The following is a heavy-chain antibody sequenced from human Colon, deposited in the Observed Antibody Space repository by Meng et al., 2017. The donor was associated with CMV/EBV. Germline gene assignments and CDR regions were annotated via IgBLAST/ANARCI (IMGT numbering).Heavy chain of an antibody. Sequence: GESLKISCAASGFTFSSYSMNWVRQAPGKGLEWVSSISSSSSYIYYADSVKGRFTISRDNAKNSLYLQMNSLRAEDTAVYYCARVTSSGWYSYFDYWGQGTLVTVSS. CDR3: ARVTSSGWYSYFDY. J-gene: IGHJ4*02. CDR1: GFTFSSYS. D-gene: IGHD6-19*01. V-gene: IGHV3-21*01. CDR2: ISSSSSYI.